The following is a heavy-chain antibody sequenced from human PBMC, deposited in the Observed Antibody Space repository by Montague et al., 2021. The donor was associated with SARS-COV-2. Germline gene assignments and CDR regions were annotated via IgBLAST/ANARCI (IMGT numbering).Heavy chain of an antibody. CDR1: GDSMSSSY. D-gene: IGHD3-16*02. J-gene: IGHJ5*02. Sequence: SETLSLTCTVSGDSMSSSYWNWIRQPPGKGLEYIGYTYYSGVANYNPSLRSRVPISLDTSKNKFSLNLRFVTAADTAVYYCARSVVGGTYRHTRWFDPWGQGTLVTVFS. CDR3: ARSVVGGTYRHTRWFDP. V-gene: IGHV4-59*13. CDR2: TYYSGVA.